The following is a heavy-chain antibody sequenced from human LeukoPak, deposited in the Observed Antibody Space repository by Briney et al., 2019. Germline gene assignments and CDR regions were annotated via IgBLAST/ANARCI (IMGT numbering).Heavy chain of an antibody. Sequence: GGSLRLSCAASGFTFSSYSMNWVRQAPGKGLEWVSSISSSSSYIYYADSVKGRFTISRDNAKNSLYLQMNSLRAEDTAVYYCARDIAAAGGGFDYWGQGTLVTVSS. CDR2: ISSSSSYI. CDR3: ARDIAAAGGGFDY. D-gene: IGHD6-13*01. J-gene: IGHJ4*02. V-gene: IGHV3-21*01. CDR1: GFTFSSYS.